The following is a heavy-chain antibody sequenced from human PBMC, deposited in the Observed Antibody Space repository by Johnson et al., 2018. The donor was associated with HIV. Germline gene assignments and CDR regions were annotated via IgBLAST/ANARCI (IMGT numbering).Heavy chain of an antibody. CDR2: IYSGDNT. CDR1: GFTVSTNS. V-gene: IGHV3-66*02. J-gene: IGHJ3*02. CDR3: ARALTTDAFDI. D-gene: IGHD4-17*01. Sequence: VQLVESGGGLVQPGGSLRLSCAASGFTVSTNSMSWVRQAPGKGLEWVSVIYSGDNTLYADSVKGRFTISRDNAKNTLYLQMNSLRAEDTAVYYCARALTTDAFDIWGQGTMVTVSS.